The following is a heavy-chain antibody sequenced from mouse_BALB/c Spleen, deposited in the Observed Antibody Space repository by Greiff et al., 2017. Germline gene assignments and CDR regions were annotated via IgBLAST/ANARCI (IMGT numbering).Heavy chain of an antibody. D-gene: IGHD1-2*01. CDR1: GYTFTDYY. V-gene: IGHV1-77*01. CDR2: IYPGSGNT. J-gene: IGHJ3*01. Sequence: QVQLQQSGAELARPGASVKLSCKASGYTFTDYYINWVKQRTGQGLEWIGEIYPGSGNTYYNEKFKGKATLTADKSSSTAYMQLSSLTSEDSAVYFCAMSLLRPRGFAYWGQGTLVTVSA. CDR3: AMSLLRPRGFAY.